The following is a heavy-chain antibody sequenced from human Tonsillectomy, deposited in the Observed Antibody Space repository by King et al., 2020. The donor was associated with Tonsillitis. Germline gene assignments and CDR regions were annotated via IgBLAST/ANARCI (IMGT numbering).Heavy chain of an antibody. V-gene: IGHV3-30*18. Sequence: VQLVESGGGVVQPGRSLRLSCAASEFSFTDYGMHWVRQAPGKGLEWVTVISYEGSNKYYADSVRGRFTISRDNAKNTVYLQMNSLRAEDTAIYYCAKGVRLSSSHIDYWGQGTLVTVSS. J-gene: IGHJ4*02. CDR1: EFSFTDYG. CDR2: ISYEGSNK. D-gene: IGHD6-13*01. CDR3: AKGVRLSSSHIDY.